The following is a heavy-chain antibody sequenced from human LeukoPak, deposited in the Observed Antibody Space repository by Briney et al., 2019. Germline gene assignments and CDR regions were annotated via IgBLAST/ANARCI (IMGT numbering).Heavy chain of an antibody. CDR3: KTRTFDY. CDR1: GFTFSSYG. Sequence: GGSLRLSCAASGFTFSSYGMHWVRQAPGKGLEWVAFIRYDGSNKYYADSVKGRFTISRDYSKNTLYLQMNSLRAEDTAVYYCKTRTFDYWGQGTLVTVSS. D-gene: IGHD1-7*01. CDR2: IRYDGSNK. V-gene: IGHV3-30*02. J-gene: IGHJ4*02.